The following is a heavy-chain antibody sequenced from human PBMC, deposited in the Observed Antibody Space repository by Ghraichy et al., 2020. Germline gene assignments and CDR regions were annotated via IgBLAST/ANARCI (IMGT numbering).Heavy chain of an antibody. CDR3: ARRRYSSDY. CDR2: IKQDGAEK. J-gene: IGHJ4*02. CDR1: GFSFVDSW. Sequence: GESLNISCAASGFSFVDSWMTWVRQAPGKGLEWVANIKQDGAEKNYLGSVEGRLTISRDNAKNSLYLEMNSLRTDDTAVYYCARRRYSSDYWGQGTVVTVSS. D-gene: IGHD4-11*01. V-gene: IGHV3-7*03.